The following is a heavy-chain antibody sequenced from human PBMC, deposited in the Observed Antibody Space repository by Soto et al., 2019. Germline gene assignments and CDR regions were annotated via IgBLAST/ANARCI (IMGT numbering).Heavy chain of an antibody. V-gene: IGHV3-53*01. D-gene: IGHD1-1*01. J-gene: IGHJ3*01. CDR2: LYDIDGS. Sequence: DVQLVESGGGLIQPGESLRLSCAAFGFTISGKKYVAWVRQAPGKGLEWVSALYDIDGSFYADSVKGRFTTSSDSSKNTVYLQMNDLRPDDTAVYYCATWHEREHAYDVWGLGKTVNVSS. CDR1: GFTISGKKY. CDR3: ATWHEREHAYDV.